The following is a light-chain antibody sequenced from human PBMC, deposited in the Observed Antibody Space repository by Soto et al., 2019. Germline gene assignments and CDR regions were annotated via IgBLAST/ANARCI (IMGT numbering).Light chain of an antibody. CDR1: SSDVGGYNY. CDR3: ISYTSSRTWV. J-gene: IGLJ3*02. CDR2: DVS. V-gene: IGLV2-14*01. Sequence: QSALTQPASVSGSPGQSITISCTGTSSDVGGYNYVSWYQQHPGKAPKLMIYDVSNRPSGVSNRFSGSKSGNTASLTISGLQAEDEADYYCISYTSSRTWVFGGGTTVTVL.